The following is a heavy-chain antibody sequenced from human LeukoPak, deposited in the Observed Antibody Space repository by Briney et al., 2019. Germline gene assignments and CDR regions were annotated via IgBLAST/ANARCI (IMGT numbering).Heavy chain of an antibody. CDR2: IKQDGSEK. V-gene: IGHV3-7*01. J-gene: IGHJ5*02. CDR3: ARFISLGA. CDR1: GFTFSSYW. Sequence: PGGSLRLSCAASGFTFSSYWMSWVRQAPGKGLEWGANIKQDGSEKNYVDSVKCRFTISRDKAKNSLYLQMNSLRAEDTAVYYCARFISLGAWGQGTLVTVSS. D-gene: IGHD3-16*01.